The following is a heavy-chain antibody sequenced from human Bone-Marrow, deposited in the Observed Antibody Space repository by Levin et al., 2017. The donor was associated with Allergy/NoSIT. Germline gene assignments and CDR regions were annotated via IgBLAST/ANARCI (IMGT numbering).Heavy chain of an antibody. D-gene: IGHD6-19*01. V-gene: IGHV3-9*01. CDR1: GFTFHDYG. CDR3: AKGGSGWHYFDF. J-gene: IGHJ4*02. Sequence: SCVASGFTFHDYGMHWVRQFPGKGLQWVAGISWNSDNIGYEDSVKGRFTISRDNGKNSLYLEMNSLRVEDTALYYCAKGGSGWHYFDFWGPGSLVTVSS. CDR2: ISWNSDNI.